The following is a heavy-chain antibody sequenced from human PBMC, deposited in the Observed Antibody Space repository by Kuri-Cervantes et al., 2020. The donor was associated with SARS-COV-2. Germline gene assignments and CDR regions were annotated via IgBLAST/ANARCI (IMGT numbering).Heavy chain of an antibody. J-gene: IGHJ5*02. V-gene: IGHV1-2*02. CDR2: INPNSGGT. CDR3: ARDLTDGGNWGNWFDP. D-gene: IGHD4-23*01. CDR1: GYTFTGYY. Sequence: ASVKVSCKAAGYTFTGYYMHWVRQAPGQGLEWMGWINPNSGGTNYAQKFQVRVTMTRDTSISTAYMELSRLRSDDTAVYYCARDLTDGGNWGNWFDPWGQGTLVTVSS.